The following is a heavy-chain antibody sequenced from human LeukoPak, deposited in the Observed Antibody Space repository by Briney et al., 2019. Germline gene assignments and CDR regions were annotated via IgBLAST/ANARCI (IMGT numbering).Heavy chain of an antibody. V-gene: IGHV1-18*01. CDR1: GYTFTSYG. CDR3: AREHYDSSGYYYFDY. J-gene: IGHJ4*02. D-gene: IGHD3-22*01. CDR2: ISAYNGNT. Sequence: ASVTVSCKASGYTFTSYGISWVRQAPGQGLEWMGWISAYNGNTNYAQKLQGRVTMTTDTSTSTAYMELGSLRSDDTAVYYCAREHYDSSGYYYFDYWGQGTLVTVSS.